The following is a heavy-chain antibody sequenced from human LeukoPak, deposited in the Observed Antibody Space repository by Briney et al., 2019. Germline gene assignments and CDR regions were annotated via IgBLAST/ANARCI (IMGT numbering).Heavy chain of an antibody. J-gene: IGHJ4*02. Sequence: PSETLSLTCTVSGYSISSGYYWGWIRQPPGKGLEWIGSIYHSGSTYYNPSLKSQVTISVDTSKNQFSLKLSSVTAADTAVYYCARWVAAAGTEIDYWGQGTLVTVSS. D-gene: IGHD6-13*01. CDR2: IYHSGST. CDR1: GYSISSGYY. V-gene: IGHV4-38-2*02. CDR3: ARWVAAAGTEIDY.